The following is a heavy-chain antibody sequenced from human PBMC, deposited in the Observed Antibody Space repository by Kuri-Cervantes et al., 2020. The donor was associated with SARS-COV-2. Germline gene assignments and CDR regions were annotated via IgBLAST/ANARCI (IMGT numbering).Heavy chain of an antibody. CDR2: IYTGDSDT. Sequence: GGSLRLSCKGSGYSFTSYWTGWVRQMPGKGLEWMGIIYTGDSDTRYSPSLQGQVTISADKSISTAYLQWSSLKASDTAMYYCARLGGYYYYYMDVWGKGTTVTVSS. V-gene: IGHV5-51*01. D-gene: IGHD3-16*01. CDR1: GYSFTSYW. J-gene: IGHJ6*03. CDR3: ARLGGYYYYYMDV.